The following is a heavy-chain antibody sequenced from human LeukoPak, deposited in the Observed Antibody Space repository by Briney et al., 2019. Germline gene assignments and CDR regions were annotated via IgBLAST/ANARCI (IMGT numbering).Heavy chain of an antibody. V-gene: IGHV3-21*01. CDR2: ISSSSSYI. CDR1: GFTFSSYS. CDR3: ARDLYRRGRSTYYDFWSGYSNYYMDV. J-gene: IGHJ6*03. D-gene: IGHD3-3*01. Sequence: GGSLRLSCAASGFTFSSYSMNWVRQAPGKGLEWVSSISSSSSYIYYADSVKGRFTISRDNAKNSLYLQMNSLRAEDTAVYYCARDLYRRGRSTYYDFWSGYSNYYMDVWGKGTTVTVSS.